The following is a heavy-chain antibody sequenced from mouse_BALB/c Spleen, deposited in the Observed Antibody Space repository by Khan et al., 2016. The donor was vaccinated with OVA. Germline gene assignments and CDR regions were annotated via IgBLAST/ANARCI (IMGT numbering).Heavy chain of an antibody. J-gene: IGHJ2*01. D-gene: IGHD3-3*01. CDR3: ARSKYLARY. Sequence: VQLQESGPGLVAPSQSLSITCTVYGYSLTRYGVHWVRQPPGKGLEWLGLIWAGGSPNYNWALMSRLSISTDNSKSLVFLLMNSLQTDDTAVYYSARSKYLARYWGQGTTLTVSS. V-gene: IGHV2-9*02. CDR1: GYSLTRYG. CDR2: IWAGGSP.